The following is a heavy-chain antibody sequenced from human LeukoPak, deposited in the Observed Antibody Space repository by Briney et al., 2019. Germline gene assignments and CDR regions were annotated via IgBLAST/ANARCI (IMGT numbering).Heavy chain of an antibody. D-gene: IGHD3-22*01. Sequence: GGSLRLSCAASGFTFSTNAMNWVRQAPGKGLEWVSAISGSGDSTYHADSVKGRFTISRDNSKNTLYLQMNSLRAEDTAVYYCAKAYYYGSSGYYENLDYWGQGTLVTVSS. CDR1: GFTFSTNA. CDR2: ISGSGDST. CDR3: AKAYYYGSSGYYENLDY. J-gene: IGHJ4*02. V-gene: IGHV3-23*01.